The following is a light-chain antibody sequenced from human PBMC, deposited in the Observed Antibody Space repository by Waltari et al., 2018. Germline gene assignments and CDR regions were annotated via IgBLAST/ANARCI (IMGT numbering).Light chain of an antibody. J-gene: IGKJ4*01. V-gene: IGKV3-11*01. Sequence: EIVLTQSPATLSLSPGERATLSCRASQSVNEYLAWYQQIPGQAPRILINDASNRATGIPARFSGSGSGTDFTLTISSLEPEDFAIYYCHVRSNWPPVTFGGGTKVEIK. CDR3: HVRSNWPPVT. CDR2: DAS. CDR1: QSVNEY.